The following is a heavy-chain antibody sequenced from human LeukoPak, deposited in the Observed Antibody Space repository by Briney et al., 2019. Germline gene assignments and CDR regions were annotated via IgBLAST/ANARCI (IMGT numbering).Heavy chain of an antibody. CDR3: ARSLSGSYYYYYMDV. CDR2: INPSGGST. D-gene: IGHD1-26*01. J-gene: IGHJ6*03. CDR1: GYTLTSYY. V-gene: IGHV1-46*01. Sequence: ASVKVSCKASGYTLTSYYMHWVRQAPGQGLEWMGIINPSGGSTSYAQKFQGRVTMTRDTSTSTVYMELSSLRSEDTAVYYCARSLSGSYYYYYMDVWGKGTTVTVSS.